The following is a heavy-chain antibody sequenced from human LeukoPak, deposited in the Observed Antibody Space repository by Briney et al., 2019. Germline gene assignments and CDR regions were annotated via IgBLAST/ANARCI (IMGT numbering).Heavy chain of an antibody. V-gene: IGHV3-23*01. CDR3: ARARPWDSSRSYYFGMDV. D-gene: IGHD3-22*01. Sequence: GGSLRLSCEASGFTFSSYAIRWVRQAPGTGLEWVSSIPGSGGATYYADSVRGRFSISRDSSKNTVYLQMNSLRDEDTAVYYCARARPWDSSRSYYFGMDVWGHGATVTVSS. J-gene: IGHJ6*02. CDR1: GFTFSSYA. CDR2: IPGSGGAT.